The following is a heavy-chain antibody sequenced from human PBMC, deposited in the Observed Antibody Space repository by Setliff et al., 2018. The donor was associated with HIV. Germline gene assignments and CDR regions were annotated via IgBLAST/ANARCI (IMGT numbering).Heavy chain of an antibody. D-gene: IGHD2-15*01. V-gene: IGHV4-39*01. J-gene: IGHJ4*02. CDR1: GGSISSNTYY. CDR3: ARHPPYCSGGSCYRGKGYYFDY. CDR2: IYYSGST. Sequence: SETLSLTCAVSGGSISSNTYYWGWIRQPPGKGLEWIGSIYYSGSTYYNPSLKSRVTISVDTSKNQFSLKLNSVTAADTAMYYCARHPPYCSGGSCYRGKGYYFDYWGQGTLVTVSS.